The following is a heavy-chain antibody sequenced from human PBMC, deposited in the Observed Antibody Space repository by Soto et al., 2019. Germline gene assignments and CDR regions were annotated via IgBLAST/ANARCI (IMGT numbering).Heavy chain of an antibody. Sequence: QLQLQESGPGLVKPSETLSLTCIVSGGSISSSNYYWAWVRQPPGKGLEWIGNIYYDGNTYYHPSFRSRLTVSVDTSKIQFSLKLVSLTVADTAIYYCASLQVPGSFDYWGQGTLVTVSS. CDR2: IYYDGNT. CDR1: GGSISSSNYY. D-gene: IGHD1-1*01. J-gene: IGHJ4*02. V-gene: IGHV4-39*01. CDR3: ASLQVPGSFDY.